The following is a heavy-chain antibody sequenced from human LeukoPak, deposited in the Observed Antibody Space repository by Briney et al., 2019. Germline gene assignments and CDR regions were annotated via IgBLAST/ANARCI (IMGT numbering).Heavy chain of an antibody. V-gene: IGHV3-23*01. D-gene: IGHD1-1*01. J-gene: IGHJ4*02. CDR3: AKGNSGTLFDY. Sequence: PGGSLRLSCAASGFTFSNYAMSWVRQAPGKGLEWVSGISGSGSSTYFANSVKGRVTISRDNSKNTLYLQMNSLRAGDTAVYYCAKGNSGTLFDYWGQGTLVTVSS. CDR1: GFTFSNYA. CDR2: ISGSGSST.